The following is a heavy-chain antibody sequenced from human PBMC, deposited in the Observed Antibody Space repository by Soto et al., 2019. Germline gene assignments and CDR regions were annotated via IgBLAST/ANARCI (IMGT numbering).Heavy chain of an antibody. J-gene: IGHJ4*02. D-gene: IGHD3-16*01. CDR2: IIPFFGTA. CDR1: GGTFSTFG. V-gene: IGHV1-69*13. CDR3: ARTAPMDAGDKYYYDF. Sequence: SVKVSCKASGGTFSTFGISWVRQAPGQGLGWMGGIIPFFGTAKYSQKFEDRITITADESTNTVYMDLRSLTSEDTAIYYCARTAPMDAGDKYYYDFWGQGALVTVSS.